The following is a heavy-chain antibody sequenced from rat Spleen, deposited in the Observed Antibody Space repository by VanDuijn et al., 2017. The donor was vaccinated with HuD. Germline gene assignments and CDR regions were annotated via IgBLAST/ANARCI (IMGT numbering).Heavy chain of an antibody. CDR2: IIYDGSRT. CDR3: ARPSPRLTGSSGGLAY. CDR1: GFTFSDYN. J-gene: IGHJ3*01. D-gene: IGHD5-1*01. V-gene: IGHV5S10*01. Sequence: EVQLVESDGGLVQPGRSLKLSCAASGFTFSDYNMAWVRQAPKKGLEWVATIIYDGSRTYYRDPVEGRFTISRDNVKNTLYLQMNSLKSDDTATYYCARPSPRLTGSSGGLAYWGRGTLVTVSS.